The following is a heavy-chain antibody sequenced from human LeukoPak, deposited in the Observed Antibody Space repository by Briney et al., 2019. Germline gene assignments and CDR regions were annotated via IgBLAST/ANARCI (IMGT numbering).Heavy chain of an antibody. CDR2: ISSSGSTI. V-gene: IGHV3-11*01. J-gene: IGHJ4*02. CDR1: GFTFSDYY. D-gene: IGHD3-3*01. Sequence: PGGSLRLSCAASGFTFSDYYMSWIRQAPGKGLEWVSYISSSGSTIYYADSVKGRFTISRDNAKNSLYLQMNSLRAEDTAVYYCAKPYYDFWSGYYVHWGQGTLVTVSS. CDR3: AKPYYDFWSGYYVH.